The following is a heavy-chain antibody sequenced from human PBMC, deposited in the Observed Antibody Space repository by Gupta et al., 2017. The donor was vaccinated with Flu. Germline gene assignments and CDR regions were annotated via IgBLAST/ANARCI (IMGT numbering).Heavy chain of an antibody. CDR2: SGGRGGRT. J-gene: IGHJ2*01. CDR1: GFTFSTSA. D-gene: IGHD4-17*01. V-gene: IGHV3-23*01. CDR3: ARGRDYGDYDFYFDL. Sequence: EVQLLESGGGLVQPGGSLRLSCAASGFTFSTSAMNWVRQAPGKGLEWVSSSGGRGGRTYYADSLKGRFSISRDNSKNTLYLQMDSLRAEDTALYYCARGRDYGDYDFYFDLWGRGTQVTVSS.